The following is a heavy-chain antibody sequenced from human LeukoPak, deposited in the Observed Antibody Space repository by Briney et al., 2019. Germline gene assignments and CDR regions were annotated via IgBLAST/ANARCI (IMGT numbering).Heavy chain of an antibody. CDR2: IYNSGSS. CDR3: ARTTEGGYSYGYFYYYYMDV. Sequence: SETLSLTCTVSGGSISSTNYYWGWIRQPPGKGLQWIGSIYNSGSSYYNPSLKSRVTISVDTSKNQFSLKLSSVTAADTAVYYCARTTEGGYSYGYFYYYYMDVWGKGTTVTISS. D-gene: IGHD5-18*01. CDR1: GGSISSTNYY. J-gene: IGHJ6*03. V-gene: IGHV4-39*07.